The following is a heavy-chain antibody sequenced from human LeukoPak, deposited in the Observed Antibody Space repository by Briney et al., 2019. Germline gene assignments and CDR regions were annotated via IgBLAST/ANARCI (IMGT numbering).Heavy chain of an antibody. D-gene: IGHD6-13*01. CDR1: GGSISSTNW. Sequence: PSGTLSLTCVVSGGSISSTNWWSWVRQPPGKGLEWIGEIFHSGTTNYNPSLKSRVTILVDKSKNQFSLKLSSVTAADTAVYYCARLTPSDSSSWYWYFGLWGRGTLVTVSS. CDR2: IFHSGTT. CDR3: ARLTPSDSSSWYWYFGL. J-gene: IGHJ2*01. V-gene: IGHV4-4*02.